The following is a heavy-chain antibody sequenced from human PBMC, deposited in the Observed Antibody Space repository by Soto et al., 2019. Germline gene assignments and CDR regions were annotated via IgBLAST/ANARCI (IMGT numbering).Heavy chain of an antibody. CDR2: ISGSSSYI. CDR1: GLSFSSDS. Sequence: EVQLVESGGGLVKPGGSLRLSCTASGLSFSSDSMNWVRQAPGKGLEWVSPISGSSSYIYYADSVKGRFTISRDNAKNSVYLQMNSLRAEDTAVYYCARGLGYCNVGSCSGAFDMWGQGTMVTVSS. J-gene: IGHJ3*02. D-gene: IGHD2-15*01. V-gene: IGHV3-21*01. CDR3: ARGLGYCNVGSCSGAFDM.